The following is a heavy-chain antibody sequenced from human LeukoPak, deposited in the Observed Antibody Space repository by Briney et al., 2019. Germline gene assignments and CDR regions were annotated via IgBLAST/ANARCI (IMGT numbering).Heavy chain of an antibody. Sequence: PSETLSLTCTVSGGSISSSRYYWGWIRQPPGKGLEWIGSIYYSGTTYYNPSLQSRVTISVDTSKNQFSLKLSSVTAADTAVYYCARHEWGVTGTSFDPWGQGTLVTVSS. D-gene: IGHD1-14*01. CDR3: ARHEWGVTGTSFDP. CDR2: IYYSGTT. CDR1: GGSISSSRYY. J-gene: IGHJ5*02. V-gene: IGHV4-39*01.